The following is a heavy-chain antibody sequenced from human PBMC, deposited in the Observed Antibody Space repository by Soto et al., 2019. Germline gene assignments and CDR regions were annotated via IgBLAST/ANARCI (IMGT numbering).Heavy chain of an antibody. Sequence: SGGSLRLSCAASGFTFSSYAMHWVRQAPGKGLEWVAVISYDGSNKYYADSVKGRFTISRDNSKNTLYLQMNSLRAEDTAVYYCARDEAYDSSGYYWGIFDYWGQGTLVTVSS. V-gene: IGHV3-30-3*01. CDR2: ISYDGSNK. D-gene: IGHD3-22*01. CDR1: GFTFSSYA. J-gene: IGHJ4*02. CDR3: ARDEAYDSSGYYWGIFDY.